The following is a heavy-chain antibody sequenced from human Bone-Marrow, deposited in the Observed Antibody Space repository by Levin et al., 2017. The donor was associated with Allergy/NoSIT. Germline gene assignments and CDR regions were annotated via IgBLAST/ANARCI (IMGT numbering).Heavy chain of an antibody. D-gene: IGHD6-13*01. Sequence: PSETLSLTCTVSGGSVKRGGFYWSWIRQQPGTGLEWIGYMYYSGTTYYNPSLKSRVTMSRDTSEKQFSLKVTSLTAADTVVYYCARDSLRDEGPYSNSWDPKWYFDYWGQGILVTVTS. CDR1: GGSVKRGGFY. CDR2: MYYSGTT. J-gene: IGHJ4*02. V-gene: IGHV4-31*03. CDR3: ARDSLRDEGPYSNSWDPKWYFDY.